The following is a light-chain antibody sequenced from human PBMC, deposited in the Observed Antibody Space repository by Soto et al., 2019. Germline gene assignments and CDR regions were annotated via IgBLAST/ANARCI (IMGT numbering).Light chain of an antibody. J-gene: IGKJ1*01. Sequence: EIVLTQSPGTLSLSPGERATLSCRASQSVSSSYLAWYQQKPGQAPRLLIYGASSRATGIPDRFSGSGSGKEFTLIISRLEPEDFAVYYCQQYGSSPRTFGQGTKVEIK. CDR3: QQYGSSPRT. CDR2: GAS. V-gene: IGKV3-20*01. CDR1: QSVSSSY.